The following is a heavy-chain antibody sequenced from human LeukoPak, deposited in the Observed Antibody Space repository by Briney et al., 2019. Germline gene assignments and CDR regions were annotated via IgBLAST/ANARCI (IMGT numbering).Heavy chain of an antibody. Sequence: GGSLRLSCAASTSDFNYYYMNWIRQAPGKGLEWFSYISDNGKTIFYADSVKGRFTISRDNAGKSLFLQMNSLRVEDTAVYYCAKASRWLQPRAFFDYWGQGTLVTVSS. J-gene: IGHJ4*02. D-gene: IGHD5-24*01. V-gene: IGHV3-11*01. CDR2: ISDNGKTI. CDR3: AKASRWLQPRAFFDY. CDR1: TSDFNYYY.